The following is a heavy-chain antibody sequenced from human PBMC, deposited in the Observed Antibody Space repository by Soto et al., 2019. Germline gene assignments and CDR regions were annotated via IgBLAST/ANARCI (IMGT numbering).Heavy chain of an antibody. D-gene: IGHD2-2*02. Sequence: ASVKVSCKASGYTFTGYYMHWVRQAPGQGLEWMGWINPNSGGTNYAQKFQGRVTMTRDTSISTAYMELSRLRSDDTAVYYCARSLGYCSSTSCYKLVYWFDPWRQGTLVTVSS. CDR3: ARSLGYCSSTSCYKLVYWFDP. V-gene: IGHV1-2*02. CDR2: INPNSGGT. CDR1: GYTFTGYY. J-gene: IGHJ5*02.